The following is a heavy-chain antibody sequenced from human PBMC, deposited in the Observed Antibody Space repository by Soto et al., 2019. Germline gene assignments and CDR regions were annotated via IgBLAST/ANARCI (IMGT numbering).Heavy chain of an antibody. Sequence: EVQLLESGGGLVQPGGSLRLSCAASGFTFSSYAMNWVRQAPGKGLEWVSAISGSGGSTYYADSVKGRFTISRDNSKNTLYLQMNSLRAEDTAVYYCAKRTHYYGSGSYTSGAFDIWGQGTMVTVSS. J-gene: IGHJ3*02. CDR1: GFTFSSYA. CDR2: ISGSGGST. CDR3: AKRTHYYGSGSYTSGAFDI. D-gene: IGHD3-10*01. V-gene: IGHV3-23*01.